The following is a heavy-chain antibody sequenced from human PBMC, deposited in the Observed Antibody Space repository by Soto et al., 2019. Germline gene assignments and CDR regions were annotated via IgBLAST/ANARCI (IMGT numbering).Heavy chain of an antibody. V-gene: IGHV4-61*08. J-gene: IGHJ4*02. Sequence: ADALCHTGTVSDCSVSICAYYWSWLRHPPGKGLEWSGYISYSGITDYNPSLKSRVTISLDTSKNQFSLKLTSVTAADTAVYYCAREWSYFDYWGQRTLVTVSS. CDR3: AREWSYFDY. CDR2: ISYSGIT. D-gene: IGHD2-8*01. CDR1: DCSVSICAYY.